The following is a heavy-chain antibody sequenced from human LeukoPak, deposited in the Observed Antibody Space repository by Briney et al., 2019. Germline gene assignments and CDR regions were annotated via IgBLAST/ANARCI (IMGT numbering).Heavy chain of an antibody. CDR2: INQDGSET. Sequence: GGSLRLSCAASDFIFTSFWMSWVRQAPGKGLEWVANINQDGSETYYADSVKGRFTISRDNAKNSLYLQMNSLRAEDTAVYYCARDDYYGMDVWGQGTTATVSS. V-gene: IGHV3-7*05. J-gene: IGHJ6*02. CDR1: DFIFTSFW. CDR3: ARDDYYGMDV.